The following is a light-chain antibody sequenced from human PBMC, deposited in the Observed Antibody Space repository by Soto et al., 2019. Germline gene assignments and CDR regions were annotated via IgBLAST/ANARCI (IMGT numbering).Light chain of an antibody. Sequence: EIVLTQSPGTLSLSPGERATLSCRASQSVSSSYLAWYQQKPGQAPRLLIYGASSRATGISDRFSGSGSGTDFTLTISRLEPEDFAVYYCQQYGSFPGTFGQGTKVEIK. CDR3: QQYGSFPGT. CDR1: QSVSSSY. J-gene: IGKJ1*01. V-gene: IGKV3-20*01. CDR2: GAS.